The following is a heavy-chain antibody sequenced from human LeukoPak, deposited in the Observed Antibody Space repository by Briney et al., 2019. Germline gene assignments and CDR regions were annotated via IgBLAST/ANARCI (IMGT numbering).Heavy chain of an antibody. D-gene: IGHD3-22*01. CDR3: ARDRDYDSANFDY. J-gene: IGHJ4*02. Sequence: GGSLRLSCAASGFTFSSFGMHWVRQAPGKGLEWVVVIWYDGGHKYYADSVKGRFSISRDNSKNTLYLQMSSLRAEDTAVYYCARDRDYDSANFDYWGQGTLVTVSS. V-gene: IGHV3-33*01. CDR1: GFTFSSFG. CDR2: IWYDGGHK.